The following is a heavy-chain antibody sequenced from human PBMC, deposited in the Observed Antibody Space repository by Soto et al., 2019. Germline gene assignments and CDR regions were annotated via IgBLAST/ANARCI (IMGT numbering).Heavy chain of an antibody. CDR3: ARDFGIGPAGRGYFYNYGMDV. D-gene: IGHD6-13*01. Sequence: PXESLRLSGAASGFSISNYWMTWVRQAPGKGLEWVANIKQDGSEKYYVDSVKGRFTISRDNAKNSLYLQMNSLGAEDTAVYYCARDFGIGPAGRGYFYNYGMDVWGQGTTVTVSS. CDR2: IKQDGSEK. J-gene: IGHJ6*02. V-gene: IGHV3-7*03. CDR1: GFSISNYW.